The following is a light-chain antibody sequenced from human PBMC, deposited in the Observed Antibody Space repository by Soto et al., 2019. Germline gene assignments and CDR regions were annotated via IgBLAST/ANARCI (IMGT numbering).Light chain of an antibody. V-gene: IGKV1-5*03. J-gene: IGKJ1*01. Sequence: DIQMTQSPSTLSASVGDRVTITCRASQSIDDWLAWYQQKPGEAPKLLIYRASGLESGVPSRFSGRGSGTEFTLSISSLQPHDSATYYCQQYNSYPWTFGQGTKV. CDR2: RAS. CDR3: QQYNSYPWT. CDR1: QSIDDW.